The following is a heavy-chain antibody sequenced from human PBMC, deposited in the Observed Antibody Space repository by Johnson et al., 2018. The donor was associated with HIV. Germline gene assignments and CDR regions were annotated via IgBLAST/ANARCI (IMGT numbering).Heavy chain of an antibody. J-gene: IGHJ3*02. CDR3: AREQATLWFRASGAAFNI. V-gene: IGHV3-30-3*01. CDR2: ISYDGSNK. Sequence: QVQLVESGGGVVRPGRSLRLSCAACEFTFSRFAMHWVRQAPGKGLEWVAVISYDGSNKYYADSVKGRFTISRDNSKNTLYLQMNSLRVEDTAVYYCAREQATLWFRASGAAFNIWGQGTTVTVSS. D-gene: IGHD3-10*01. CDR1: EFTFSRFA.